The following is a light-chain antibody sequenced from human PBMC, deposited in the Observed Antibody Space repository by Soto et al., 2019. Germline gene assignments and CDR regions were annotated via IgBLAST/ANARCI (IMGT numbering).Light chain of an antibody. Sequence: IQMTQSPSSLSASVGDSVTITCRASQGIRTDLGWYQQKAGKVPKLLIYAASRLESGVPSRFSGSGGGTEFTLTISSLQPEDFATYYCLQDYNYPLTFGPGTKVEVK. CDR1: QGIRTD. CDR2: AAS. V-gene: IGKV1-6*02. CDR3: LQDYNYPLT. J-gene: IGKJ1*01.